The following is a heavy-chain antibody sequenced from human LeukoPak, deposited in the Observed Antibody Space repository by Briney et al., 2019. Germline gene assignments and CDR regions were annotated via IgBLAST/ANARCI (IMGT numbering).Heavy chain of an antibody. CDR1: GFTLSSYW. CDR2: INSDGSST. D-gene: IGHD6-13*01. J-gene: IGHJ4*02. Sequence: PGGSLRLSCAASGFTLSSYWMHWVRQAPGKGLVWVSRINSDGSSTSYADSVKGRFTISRDNAKNSLYLQMNSLRAEDTAVYYCARGYSSSWFSPFDYWGQGTLVTVSS. CDR3: ARGYSSSWFSPFDY. V-gene: IGHV3-74*01.